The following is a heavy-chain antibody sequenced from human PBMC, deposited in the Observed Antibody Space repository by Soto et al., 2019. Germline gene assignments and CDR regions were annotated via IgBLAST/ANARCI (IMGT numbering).Heavy chain of an antibody. D-gene: IGHD2-2*02. V-gene: IGHV3-23*01. CDR1: GYPFGDYA. CDR2: IGPTEAHAP. J-gene: IGHJ3*01. CDR3: AKDAIPYNGRDDAFDL. Sequence: EVHLLESGGDLVQPGGTLILSCVASGYPFGDYAMRWVRQAPGKGLDWVSAIGPTEAHAPAYAASVKGRFTISRDNSRNILYLQMTNLRAEDTGVYYCAKDAIPYNGRDDAFDLWGQGTMVTVSS.